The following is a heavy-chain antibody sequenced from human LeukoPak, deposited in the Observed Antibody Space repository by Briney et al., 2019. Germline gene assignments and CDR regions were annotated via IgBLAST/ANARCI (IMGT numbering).Heavy chain of an antibody. CDR3: ARVITYYGSGSYPYGY. J-gene: IGHJ4*02. D-gene: IGHD3-10*01. Sequence: ASVKVSCKASGYTFTGYYMHWVRQAPGQGLEGMGWINPNSGGTNYAQKFQRRATMHRDTSISTAYMELSRLRSDDTAVYYCARVITYYGSGSYPYGYWGQGTLVTVSS. V-gene: IGHV1-2*02. CDR2: INPNSGGT. CDR1: GYTFTGYY.